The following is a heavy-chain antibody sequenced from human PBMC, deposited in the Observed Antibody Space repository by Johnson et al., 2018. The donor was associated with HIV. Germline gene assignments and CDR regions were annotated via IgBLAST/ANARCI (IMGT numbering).Heavy chain of an antibody. CDR2: IWYDGSNK. J-gene: IGHJ3*02. CDR3: AKGQAQEGWIQLQAYAFDI. CDR1: GFTFSSYG. Sequence: QVQLVESGGGLVQPGGSLRLSCVASGFTFSSYGMHWVRQAPGKGLEWVAVIWYDGSNKYYADSVKGRFPISSDNSKNTLYLQMHSLRAEDTAVYYCAKGQAQEGWIQLQAYAFDIWGQGTMVTVSS. V-gene: IGHV3-33*06. D-gene: IGHD5-18*01.